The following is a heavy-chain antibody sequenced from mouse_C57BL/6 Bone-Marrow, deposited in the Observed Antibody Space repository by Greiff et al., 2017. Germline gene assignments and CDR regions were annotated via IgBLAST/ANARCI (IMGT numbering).Heavy chain of an antibody. Sequence: QVQLQQSGAELVKPGASVKMSCKASGYTFTTYPIEWMKQNHGKSLEWIGNFHPYNDDTKYNAKFKGKATLTAEKSSNTVYLELSRLTSYDSAVYYCARSSTFFYYFDYWGQGTTLTVSA. CDR2: FHPYNDDT. V-gene: IGHV1-47*01. J-gene: IGHJ2*01. CDR3: ARSSTFFYYFDY. CDR1: GYTFTTYP. D-gene: IGHD5-1*01.